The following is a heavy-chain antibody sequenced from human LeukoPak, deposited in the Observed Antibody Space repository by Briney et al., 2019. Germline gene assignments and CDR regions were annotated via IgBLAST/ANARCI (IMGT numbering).Heavy chain of an antibody. J-gene: IGHJ4*02. CDR1: GGTFSSYA. D-gene: IGHD1-26*01. CDR2: IIPIFGTA. V-gene: IGHV1-69*13. Sequence: ASVKVSCKASGGTFSSYAISWVRQAPGQGLEWMGGIIPIFGTANYAQKFQGRVTITANESTSTAYMELSSLRSEDTAVYYCGRRWGDYFDYWGQGTLVTVSS. CDR3: GRRWGDYFDY.